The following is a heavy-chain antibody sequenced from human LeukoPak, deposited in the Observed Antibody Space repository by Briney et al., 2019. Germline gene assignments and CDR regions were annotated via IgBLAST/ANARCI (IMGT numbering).Heavy chain of an antibody. D-gene: IGHD2-2*01. CDR1: GLTFRNAW. CDR3: TTDSWNIIPGAFGHDAFDI. CDR2: IKSETDGGTT. V-gene: IGHV3-15*01. J-gene: IGHJ3*02. Sequence: KPGGSLRLSCAGSGLTFRNAWMSWVRQAPGKGLEWIGRIKSETDGGTTHYAALAKGRFTILRDDSKSTVYLQINSLRTDDTAMYYCTTDSWNIIPGAFGHDAFDIWGRGTVVTVSS.